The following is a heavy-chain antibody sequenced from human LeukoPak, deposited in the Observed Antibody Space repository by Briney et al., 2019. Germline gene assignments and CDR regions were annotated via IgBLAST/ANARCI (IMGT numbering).Heavy chain of an antibody. CDR2: ISSSSSYI. CDR1: RFTFSTYT. J-gene: IGHJ4*02. V-gene: IGHV3-21*01. CDR3: AIDRTTVTTFDY. D-gene: IGHD4-17*01. Sequence: GGSLRLSCAASRFTFSTYTMNWVRQAPGKGLEWVSSISSSSSYIYYADSVKGRFTISRDNAKNSLYLQMNTLRAEDTAVYYCAIDRTTVTTFDYWGQGTLVTVSS.